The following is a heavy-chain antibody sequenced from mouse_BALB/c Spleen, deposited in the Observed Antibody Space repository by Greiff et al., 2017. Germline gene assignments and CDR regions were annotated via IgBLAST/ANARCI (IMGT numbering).Heavy chain of an antibody. V-gene: IGHV14-1*02. J-gene: IGHJ3*01. D-gene: IGHD2-1*01. CDR3: ARHGNYVTWFAY. CDR1: GFNIKDYY. Sequence: DVKLQESGAELVRPGALVKLSCKASGFNIKDYYMHWVKQRPEQGLEWIGWIDPENGNTIYDPKFQGKASITADTSSNTAYLQLSSLTSEDTAVYYCARHGNYVTWFAYWGQGTLVTVSA. CDR2: IDPENGNT.